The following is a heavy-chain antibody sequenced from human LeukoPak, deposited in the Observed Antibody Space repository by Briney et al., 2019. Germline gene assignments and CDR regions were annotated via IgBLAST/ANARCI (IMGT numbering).Heavy chain of an antibody. D-gene: IGHD1-1*01. CDR1: GFTFSTHW. CDR2: MNSDGSSS. Sequence: GGSLRLSCAASGFTFSTHWMHWARQAPGKGLEWVSRMNSDGSSSTYADSVKGRFTISRDNAKNTLSLQMNSLRAEDTAVYYCVSDHTGHDDYWGQGTLVTVSS. J-gene: IGHJ4*02. CDR3: VSDHTGHDDY. V-gene: IGHV3-74*01.